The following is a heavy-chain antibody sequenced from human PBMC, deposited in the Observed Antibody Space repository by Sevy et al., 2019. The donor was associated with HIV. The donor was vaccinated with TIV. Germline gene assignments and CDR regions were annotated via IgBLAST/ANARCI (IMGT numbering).Heavy chain of an antibody. J-gene: IGHJ4*02. Sequence: GGSLRLSCAASGFTFDDYGMSWVRQAPGKGLEWVSGINWNGGSTGYADSVKGRFTISRDNAKNSLYLQMNSLRAEDTALYYCAGDRHGAYYYDSSGYPGDYWGQGTLVTVSS. D-gene: IGHD3-22*01. CDR2: INWNGGST. CDR3: AGDRHGAYYYDSSGYPGDY. CDR1: GFTFDDYG. V-gene: IGHV3-20*04.